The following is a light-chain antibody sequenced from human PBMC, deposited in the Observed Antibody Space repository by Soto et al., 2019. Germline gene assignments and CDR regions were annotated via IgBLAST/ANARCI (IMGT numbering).Light chain of an antibody. CDR3: SSYTTSNTRII. V-gene: IGLV2-14*01. J-gene: IGLJ2*01. Sequence: QSALTQPASVSGSPGQSITISCTGSSSDVGGYNHVSWYQQHPGKAPKLMIYEVSNRPSGVSNRFSGSKSGNTASLTISGLQAEDEADYYCSSYTTSNTRIIFGGGTQLTVL. CDR1: SSDVGGYNH. CDR2: EVS.